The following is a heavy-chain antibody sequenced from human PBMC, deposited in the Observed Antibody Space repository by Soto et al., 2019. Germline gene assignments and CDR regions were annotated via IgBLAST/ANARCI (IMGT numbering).Heavy chain of an antibody. Sequence: PSETLSLTCTVSDYSIRGGYCWGWIRQPPGKGLEFIGSIYHTGSTYYNPSLKSRVTIAVDTYRNRLSLRPRSVTAADTAVYFCARGLFRYDDGIYHSPDHRFDPWSQATLVTVSS. CDR2: IYHTGST. D-gene: IGHD3-22*01. J-gene: IGHJ5*02. CDR1: DYSIRGGYC. CDR3: ARGLFRYDDGIYHSPDHRFDP. V-gene: IGHV4-38-2*02.